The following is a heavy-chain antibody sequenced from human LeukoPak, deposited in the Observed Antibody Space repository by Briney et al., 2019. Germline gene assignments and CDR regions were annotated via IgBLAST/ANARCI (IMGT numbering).Heavy chain of an antibody. J-gene: IGHJ4*02. Sequence: SEPLSLTCTVSGGSISSSTYYWGWIRQPPGKGLEWIGSIYYSGSTHYNPSLKSRVTISVDTSRTQFSLNLSSVTAADTAVYYCARIQYCTNGVCYNYFDYWGQGTLVTVSS. CDR3: ARIQYCTNGVCYNYFDY. D-gene: IGHD2-8*01. CDR2: IYYSGST. CDR1: GGSISSSTYY. V-gene: IGHV4-39*01.